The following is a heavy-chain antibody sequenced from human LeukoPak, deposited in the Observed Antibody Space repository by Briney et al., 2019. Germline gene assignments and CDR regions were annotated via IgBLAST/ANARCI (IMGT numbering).Heavy chain of an antibody. D-gene: IGHD5-12*01. J-gene: IGHJ3*02. CDR1: GFTFSSYA. Sequence: PGGSLRLSCAASGFTFSSYAMHWVRQAPGKGLEYVSAITSNGGSTYYANSVKGRFSTSRDNSKNTLYLQMGSLRAEDMAVYYCARVGGYSGYDSRDAFDIWGQGTMVTVSS. CDR3: ARVGGYSGYDSRDAFDI. CDR2: ITSNGGST. V-gene: IGHV3-64*01.